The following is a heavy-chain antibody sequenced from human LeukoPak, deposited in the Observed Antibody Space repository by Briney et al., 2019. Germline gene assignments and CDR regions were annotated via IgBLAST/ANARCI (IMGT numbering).Heavy chain of an antibody. J-gene: IGHJ4*02. CDR1: GGSISIYY. D-gene: IGHD3-10*01. Sequence: SETLSLTCTVSGGSISIYYWSWIRQPAGKGLEWIGRIYSSGSTNYNPSLKSRVTMSIDTSKSQFSLKLNSVTAADTAVYYCAEEVNGWFEEGDWGQGTLVTVSS. V-gene: IGHV4-4*07. CDR2: IYSSGST. CDR3: AEEVNGWFEEGD.